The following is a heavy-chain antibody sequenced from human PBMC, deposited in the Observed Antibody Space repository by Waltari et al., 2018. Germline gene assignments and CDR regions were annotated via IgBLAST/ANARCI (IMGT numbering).Heavy chain of an antibody. J-gene: IGHJ6*02. V-gene: IGHV3-21*06. D-gene: IGHD2-15*01. CDR3: ARDDLAVVSGIVYYNGMDV. Sequence: EVQLVESGGGLVKPGGSLRLSCAASGFTLSTYNMNWVRRAPGRGLEWVASISSRTTNIYYADSLKGRFTISRDNAENSVHLQMNSLRAEDTAVYYCARDDLAVVSGIVYYNGMDVWGQGTTVTVSS. CDR2: ISSRTTNI. CDR1: GFTLSTYN.